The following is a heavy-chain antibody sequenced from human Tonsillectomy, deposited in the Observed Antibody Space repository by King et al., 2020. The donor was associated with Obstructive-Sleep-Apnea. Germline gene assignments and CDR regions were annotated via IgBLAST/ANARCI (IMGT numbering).Heavy chain of an antibody. J-gene: IGHJ6*02. V-gene: IGHV5-51*01. Sequence: VQLVESGAEVKKPGESLRISCKGSGDTFSNYWIGWVRQMPGKGLEWMGIINHGDSHTRYNPSFQGRVTISADKSIPPAYLQWSSLAASDTAIYYCARGHYFYGMDLWGQGTTVTVSS. CDR3: ARGHYFYGMDL. CDR1: GDTFSNYW. CDR2: INHGDSHT.